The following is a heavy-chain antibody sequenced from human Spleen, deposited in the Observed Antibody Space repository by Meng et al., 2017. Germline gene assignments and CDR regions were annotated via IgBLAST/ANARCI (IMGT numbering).Heavy chain of an antibody. Sequence: QVQLQESGPGLVMPSQTLSLTCTVSGGPISSGDYYWSWMRQPPGKGLEWIGYIYYSGSTYYNPSLKSRVTISVDTSKNQFSLKLSSVTAADTAVYYCARQATGYCSGGSCYSGSIFDYWGQGTLVTVSS. CDR1: GGPISSGDYY. CDR3: ARQATGYCSGGSCYSGSIFDY. J-gene: IGHJ4*02. V-gene: IGHV4-30-4*01. D-gene: IGHD2-15*01. CDR2: IYYSGST.